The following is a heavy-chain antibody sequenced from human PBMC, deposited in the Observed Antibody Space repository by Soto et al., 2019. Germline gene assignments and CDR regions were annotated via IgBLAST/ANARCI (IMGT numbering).Heavy chain of an antibody. Sequence: SETLSLTCTVSGGSISSGDYYWSWIRQPPGKGLEWIGYIYYSGSTYYNPSLKSRVTISVDTSKNQFSLKLSSVTAADTAVYYCARQPIDYSNRFDPWGQGTLVTVSS. CDR2: IYYSGST. V-gene: IGHV4-30-4*01. J-gene: IGHJ5*02. CDR3: ARQPIDYSNRFDP. CDR1: GGSISSGDYY. D-gene: IGHD4-17*01.